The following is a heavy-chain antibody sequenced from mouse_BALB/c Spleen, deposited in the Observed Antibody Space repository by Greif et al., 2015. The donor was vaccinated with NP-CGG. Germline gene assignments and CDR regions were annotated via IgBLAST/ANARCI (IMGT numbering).Heavy chain of an antibody. CDR2: IDPSDSYT. Sequence: QVQLQQSGAELVKPGASVKLSCKASGYTFTSYWMHWVKQRPGQGLEWIGEIDPSDSYTNYNQKFKGKATLTVDKSSSTAYMQLSSLTSEDSAVYYCARSNYGSSYWFAYWGQGTLVTVSA. CDR3: ARSNYGSSYWFAY. D-gene: IGHD1-1*01. CDR1: GYTFTSYW. V-gene: IGHV1-69*02. J-gene: IGHJ3*01.